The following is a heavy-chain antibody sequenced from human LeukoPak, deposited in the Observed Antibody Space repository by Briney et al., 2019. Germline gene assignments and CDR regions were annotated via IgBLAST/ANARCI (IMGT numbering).Heavy chain of an antibody. CDR2: INPNSGGT. J-gene: IGHJ3*02. CDR3: ARYYYDSSGHDAFDI. CDR1: GYTFTSYY. D-gene: IGHD3-22*01. V-gene: IGHV1-2*02. Sequence: ASVKVSCKASGYTFTSYYMHWVRQAPGQGLEWMGWINPNSGGTNYAQRFQGRVTMTRDTSISTAYMELSRLRADDTAVYYCARYYYDSSGHDAFDIWGQGTMVTVSS.